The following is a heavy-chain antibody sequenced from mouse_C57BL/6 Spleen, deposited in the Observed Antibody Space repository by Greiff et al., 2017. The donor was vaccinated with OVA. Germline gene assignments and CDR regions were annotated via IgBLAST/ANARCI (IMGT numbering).Heavy chain of an antibody. Sequence: EVQLVESGGGLVQPGGSLKLSCAASGFTFSDYGMAWVRQAPRKGPEWVAFISNLAYSIYYADTVTGRSTKSTDNAKTTLYLEMSSLRSEDTAMYYCANRICTNHEDGYFDVWGTGTTVTVSS. V-gene: IGHV5-15*01. D-gene: IGHD1-1*01. CDR3: ANRICTNHEDGYFDV. CDR1: GFTFSDYG. J-gene: IGHJ1*03. CDR2: ISNLAYSI.